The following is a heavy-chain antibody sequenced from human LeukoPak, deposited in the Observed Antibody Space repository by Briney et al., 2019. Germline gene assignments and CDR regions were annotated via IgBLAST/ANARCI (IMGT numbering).Heavy chain of an antibody. CDR1: GYTFTSYD. V-gene: IGHV1-8*03. CDR2: MNPNSGNT. CDR3: ARSHPPGGDWGQGFDY. D-gene: IGHD2-21*01. J-gene: IGHJ4*02. Sequence: PRASVKVSCKASGYTFTSYDINWVRQATGQGLEWMGWMNPNSGNTGYAQKFQGRVTITRNTSISTAYMELSSLRSEDTAVYYCARSHPPGGDWGQGFDYWGQGTLVTVSS.